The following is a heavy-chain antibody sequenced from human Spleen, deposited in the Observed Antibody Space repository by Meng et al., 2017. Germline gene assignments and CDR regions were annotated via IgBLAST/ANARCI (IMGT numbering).Heavy chain of an antibody. D-gene: IGHD3-22*01. CDR1: GFSVSHNY. Sequence: GESLKISCAASGFSVSHNYMSWVRQAPGKGLEWVSVIYSGGNTYYADSVKGRFTISRDNSKNTVFLQINSLRAEDTAIYYCARSPIYKYDLSALPLDYWGQGTLVTVSS. CDR2: IYSGGNT. J-gene: IGHJ4*02. CDR3: ARSPIYKYDLSALPLDY. V-gene: IGHV3-66*02.